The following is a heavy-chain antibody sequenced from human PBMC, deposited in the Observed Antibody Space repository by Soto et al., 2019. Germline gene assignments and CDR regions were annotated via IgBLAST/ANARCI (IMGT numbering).Heavy chain of an antibody. CDR3: ARGYDSSGYGDFDY. J-gene: IGHJ4*02. V-gene: IGHV3-21*01. CDR2: ISSSSSYI. CDR1: GFTFSSYS. Sequence: EVQLVESGGGLVKPGGSLRLSCAASGFTFSSYSMNWVRQAPGKGLEWVSSISSSSSYIYYADSVKGRFTISRDNAKNSRYLQMNSLRAEDTAVYYCARGYDSSGYGDFDYWGQGTLVTVSS. D-gene: IGHD3-22*01.